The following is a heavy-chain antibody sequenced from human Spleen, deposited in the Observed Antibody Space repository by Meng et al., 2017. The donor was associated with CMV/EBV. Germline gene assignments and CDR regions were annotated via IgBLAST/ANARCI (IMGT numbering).Heavy chain of an antibody. D-gene: IGHD4-11*01. V-gene: IGHV4-34*01. CDR3: ARAPTETKEPFDY. J-gene: IGHJ4*02. CDR2: INHSGST. CDR1: GGSFSGYY. Sequence: QQWGAGLLKPSETLSLTCAVYGGSFSGYYWSWIRQPPGKGLEWIGEINHSGSTNYNPSLKSRVTISVDTSKNQFSLKLSSVTAADTAVYYCARAPTETKEPFDYWGQGTLVTVSS.